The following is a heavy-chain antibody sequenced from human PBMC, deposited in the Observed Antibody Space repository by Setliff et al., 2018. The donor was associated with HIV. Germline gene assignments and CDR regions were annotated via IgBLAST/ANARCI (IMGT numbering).Heavy chain of an antibody. D-gene: IGHD6-19*01. J-gene: IGHJ5*02. CDR1: GGSFSGYY. CDR3: ARSSLIPVAGTGWFDP. CDR2: INRSGST. Sequence: LSLTCAVYGGSFSGYYWSWIRQPPGKGLEWIGQINRSGSTNYNPSLKSRVTISVDTSKNQFSLKLSSVTAADTAVYYCARSSLIPVAGTGWFDPWGQGTLVTVSS. V-gene: IGHV4-34*01.